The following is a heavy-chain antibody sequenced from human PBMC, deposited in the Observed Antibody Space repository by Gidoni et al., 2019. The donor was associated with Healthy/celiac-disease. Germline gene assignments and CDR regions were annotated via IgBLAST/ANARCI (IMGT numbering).Heavy chain of an antibody. J-gene: IGHJ4*02. V-gene: IGHV3-33*01. Sequence: VQLVASGGGVVQPGRSLRLSCAASGFTFSSYGRHWVRQAPGKGLEWVEVIWYDGRDKYYADSVKGRFTISRDNSKNTLYLQMNSLRAEDTAVYYCAREGKFSIAVAGTFDYWGQGTLVTVSS. CDR2: IWYDGRDK. CDR3: AREGKFSIAVAGTFDY. D-gene: IGHD6-19*01. CDR1: GFTFSSYG.